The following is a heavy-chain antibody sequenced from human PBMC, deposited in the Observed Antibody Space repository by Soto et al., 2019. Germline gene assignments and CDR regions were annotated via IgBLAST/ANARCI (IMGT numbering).Heavy chain of an antibody. CDR1: GVSVSSDY. V-gene: IGHV4-4*07. Sequence: SETLSLTCSVSGVSVSSDYWNWVRQPAGKGLEWIGRIHPSGKTNYNPSLESRISMSVDTSKNQFSLILNSVTAADTAVYFCARALADYSYDMDVWGQGTTVTVSS. J-gene: IGHJ6*02. D-gene: IGHD6-19*01. CDR2: IHPSGKT. CDR3: ARALADYSYDMDV.